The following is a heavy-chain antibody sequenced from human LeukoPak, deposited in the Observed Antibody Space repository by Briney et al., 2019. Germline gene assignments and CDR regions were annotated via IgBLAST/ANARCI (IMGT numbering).Heavy chain of an antibody. CDR2: INDYTGDT. Sequence: SSETLSLTCTVYGGSFTDYFWTWIRQSPGKGLEWIGEINDYTGDTNYNPSLNSRVSISLEKSKNQFPLELRSVTAADTAVYYCARGRIAKIVVVHSFSYGMDVWGQGTTVTVSS. J-gene: IGHJ6*02. D-gene: IGHD3-22*01. CDR1: GGSFTDYF. V-gene: IGHV4-34*01. CDR3: ARGRIAKIVVVHSFSYGMDV.